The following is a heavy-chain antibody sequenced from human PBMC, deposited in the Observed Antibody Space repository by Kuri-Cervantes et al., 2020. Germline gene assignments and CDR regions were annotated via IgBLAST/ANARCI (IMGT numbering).Heavy chain of an antibody. CDR2: IYYSGST. J-gene: IGHJ4*02. CDR3: ARVGHDYIWGSYRDHYYFDY. D-gene: IGHD3-16*02. V-gene: IGHV4-39*07. Sequence: ESLKISCTVSGGSISSSSYYWGWIRQPPGKGLEWIGSIYYSGSTYYNPSLKSRVTISIDTSKHQFSLELNSVTAADTAVYYCARVGHDYIWGSYRDHYYFDYWGQGTLVTVSS. CDR1: GGSISSSSYY.